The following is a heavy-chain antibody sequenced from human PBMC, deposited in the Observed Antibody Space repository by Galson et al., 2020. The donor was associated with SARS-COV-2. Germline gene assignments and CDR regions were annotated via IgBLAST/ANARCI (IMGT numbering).Heavy chain of an antibody. D-gene: IGHD5-12*01. J-gene: IGHJ3*02. CDR1: GFTFSSYA. CDR2: ISGSGGYR. Sequence: GGSLRLSCAAFGFTFSSYAMSWVRQAPGKGLEWVSTISGSGGYRYYADSVKGRFTISRDNSKNTLYLQMNSLRAEDTAVYYCAKDSRYSADGWAFDIWGQGTMVTVSS. CDR3: AKDSRYSADGWAFDI. V-gene: IGHV3-23*01.